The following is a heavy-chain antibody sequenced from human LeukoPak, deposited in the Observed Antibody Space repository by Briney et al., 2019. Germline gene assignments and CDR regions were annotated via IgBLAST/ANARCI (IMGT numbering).Heavy chain of an antibody. CDR2: IKLDGSEK. V-gene: IGHV3-7*03. J-gene: IGHJ4*02. Sequence: GGSLRLSCVASGFSFGKYWMSWVRQAPGKGLEWVANIKLDGSEKNYVDSVKGRFTISRDNTKNSLYLQMNSLRAEDTAVFYCARDQHDTWSRRGNFDSWGQGTLVIVSS. D-gene: IGHD3-3*01. CDR3: ARDQHDTWSRRGNFDS. CDR1: GFSFGKYW.